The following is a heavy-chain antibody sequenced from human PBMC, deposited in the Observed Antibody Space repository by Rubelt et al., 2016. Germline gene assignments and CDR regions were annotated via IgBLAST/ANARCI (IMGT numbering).Heavy chain of an antibody. Sequence: EVQLVESGGGLVQPGGSLRLSCAASGFTFSSYGMSWVRQAPGKGLEWVSSISGYAGGGSTYYADSVKGRFTISRDNSKDTLYLQMNSLGAEDTAVYDCAKKTRYYDSDGYCDYWGQGTLVTVSS. D-gene: IGHD3-22*01. CDR3: AKKTRYYDSDGYCDY. CDR1: GFTFSSYG. CDR2: ISGYAGGGST. J-gene: IGHJ4*02. V-gene: IGHV3-23*04.